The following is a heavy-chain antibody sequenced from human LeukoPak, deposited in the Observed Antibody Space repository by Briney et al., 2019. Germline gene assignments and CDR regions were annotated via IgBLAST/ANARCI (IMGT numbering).Heavy chain of an antibody. CDR2: ISAYTGDT. J-gene: IGHJ4*02. D-gene: IGHD3-10*01. CDR1: GYSLTELS. CDR3: ARVPDYYASGGFYLDY. V-gene: IGHV1-18*01. Sequence: ASVKVSCKVSGYSLTELSMHWVRQAPGKGLEWMGWISAYTGDTNYAQKFQGRVSMTTDTSTSTAYMELRSLTSDDTAVYYCARVPDYYASGGFYLDYWGQGTLVTVSS.